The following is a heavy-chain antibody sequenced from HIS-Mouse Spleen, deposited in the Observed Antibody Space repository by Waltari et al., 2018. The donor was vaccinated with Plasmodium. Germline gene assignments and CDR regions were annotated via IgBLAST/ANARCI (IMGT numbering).Heavy chain of an antibody. D-gene: IGHD4-17*01. CDR2: ISSSSSYI. CDR3: ARDYGAFDI. V-gene: IGHV3-21*01. Sequence: EVQLVESGGGLVKPGWSLRLSCAASGFTFSSSSMHWVRQAPGKGLEWVSSISSSSSYIYYADSVKGRFTISRDNAKNSLYLQMNSLRAEDTAVYYCARDYGAFDIWGQGTMVTVSS. CDR1: GFTFSSSS. J-gene: IGHJ3*02.